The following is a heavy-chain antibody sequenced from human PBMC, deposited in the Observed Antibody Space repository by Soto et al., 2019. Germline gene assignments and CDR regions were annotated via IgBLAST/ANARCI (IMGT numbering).Heavy chain of an antibody. CDR3: ARGGHVVKASFDS. CDR1: GRSISSGDYY. J-gene: IGHJ4*02. Sequence: SETLSLTCTVSGRSISSGDYYWNWIRQHPGKGLEWIGYIYNSGSIYYNSSLRSRLTISVDTSKNQFSLRLGSVTTADTAVYYCARGGHVVKASFDSWGQGTLVTVSS. V-gene: IGHV4-31*03. D-gene: IGHD2-8*02. CDR2: IYNSGSI.